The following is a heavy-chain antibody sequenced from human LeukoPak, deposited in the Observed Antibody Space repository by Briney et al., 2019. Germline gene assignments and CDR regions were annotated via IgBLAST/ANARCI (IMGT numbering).Heavy chain of an antibody. CDR1: GYPFTGYY. CDR3: AREPTPDHTTWPAMVPNFDY. CDR2: INPSGGST. V-gene: IGHV1-46*01. J-gene: IGHJ4*02. D-gene: IGHD5-18*01. Sequence: ASVKVSCKASGYPFTGYYMHWVRQAPGQGLEWMGIINPSGGSTSYAQKFQGRVTMTRDMSTSTVYMELSSLRSEDTAVYYCAREPTPDHTTWPAMVPNFDYWGQGTLVTVSS.